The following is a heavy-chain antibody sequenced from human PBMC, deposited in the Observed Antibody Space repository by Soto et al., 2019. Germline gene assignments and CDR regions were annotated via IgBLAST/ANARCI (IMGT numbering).Heavy chain of an antibody. D-gene: IGHD3-3*01. CDR2: ISWNSGSI. V-gene: IGHV3-9*01. CDR1: GFTFDDYA. Sequence: EVQLVESGGGLVQPGRSLRLSCAASGFTFDDYAMHWVRQAPGKGLEWVSGISWNSGSIGYADSVKGRFTISRDNAKNSLYLQMNSLRAEDTALYYCAKGGEFLGVVNNNWYFDLWGRGTLVTVSS. J-gene: IGHJ2*01. CDR3: AKGGEFLGVVNNNWYFDL.